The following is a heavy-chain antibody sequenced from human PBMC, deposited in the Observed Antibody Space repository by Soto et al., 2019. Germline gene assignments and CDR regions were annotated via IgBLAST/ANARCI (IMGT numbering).Heavy chain of an antibody. V-gene: IGHV4-31*11. J-gene: IGHJ6*02. CDR3: ARDSEIFGVRYGMDV. CDR1: GVSISSGGYY. D-gene: IGHD3-3*01. CDR2: IYYSGST. Sequence: SLSLTCAVSGVSISSGGYYGSWIRQHPGKGLEWIGYIYYSGSTYYNPSLKSRVTISVDTSKNQFSLKLSSVTAADTAVYYCARDSEIFGVRYGMDVWGQGTKVTVYS.